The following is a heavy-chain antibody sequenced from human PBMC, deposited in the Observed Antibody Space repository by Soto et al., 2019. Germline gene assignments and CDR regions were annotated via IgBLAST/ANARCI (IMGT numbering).Heavy chain of an antibody. J-gene: IGHJ4*02. Sequence: SSETLSLTCTVSGGSISSYYWSWIRQPPGKGLEWIGYIYYSGSTNYNPSLKSRVTISVDTSKTQFPLKLSSVTAPDTSVYYCATRWGQTFDLWGQGTPVPVPS. CDR2: IYYSGST. D-gene: IGHD1-26*01. V-gene: IGHV4-59*01. CDR3: ATRWGQTFDL. CDR1: GGSISSYY.